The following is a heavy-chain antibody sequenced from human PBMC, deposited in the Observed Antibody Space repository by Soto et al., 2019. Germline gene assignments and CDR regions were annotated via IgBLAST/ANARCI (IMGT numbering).Heavy chain of an antibody. J-gene: IGHJ5*02. V-gene: IGHV1-69*13. D-gene: IGHD3-9*01. CDR3: ARASGVSVLRYFDWSNNWFDP. CDR1: GGTFSSYA. CDR2: IIPIFGTA. Sequence: SVKVSCKASGGTFSSYAISWVRQAPGQGLEWMGGIIPIFGTANYAQKFQGRVTITADESTSTAYMELSSLRSEDTAVYYCARASGVSVLRYFDWSNNWFDPWGQGTLVTVSS.